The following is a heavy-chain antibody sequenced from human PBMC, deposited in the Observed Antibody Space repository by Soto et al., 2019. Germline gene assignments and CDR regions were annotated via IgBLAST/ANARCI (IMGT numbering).Heavy chain of an antibody. J-gene: IGHJ4*02. CDR3: ARAWVVVTAPDY. CDR1: RNTFRNYA. V-gene: IGHV1-3*01. CDR2: INAGNGNT. D-gene: IGHD2-21*02. Sequence: GASVKVSCKASRNTFRNYAIHWVRQAPGQGLEWMGWINAGNGNTKYSQKFQGRVTITRDTSASTAYMELSSLRSEDTAVYYCARAWVVVTAPDYWGQGTLVTVSS.